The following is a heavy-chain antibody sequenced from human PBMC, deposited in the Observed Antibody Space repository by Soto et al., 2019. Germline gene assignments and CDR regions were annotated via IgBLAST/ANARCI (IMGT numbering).Heavy chain of an antibody. J-gene: IGHJ3*02. CDR3: ARSGSAFDI. CDR2: IYHSGST. V-gene: IGHV4-30-2*01. Sequence: QLQLQESGSGLAKPSQTLSLTCAVSGGSISSGGYSWSWIRQPPGKGLEWIGYIYHSGSTYYNPSLKSRVTISVDRSKNQFSLKLSSVTAADTAVYYCARSGSAFDIWGQGTMVTVSS. D-gene: IGHD3-10*01. CDR1: GGSISSGGYS.